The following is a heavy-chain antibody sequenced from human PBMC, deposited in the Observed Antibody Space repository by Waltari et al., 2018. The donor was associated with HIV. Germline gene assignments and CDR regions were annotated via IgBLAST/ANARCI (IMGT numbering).Heavy chain of an antibody. D-gene: IGHD5-12*01. J-gene: IGHJ5*02. CDR1: GFDLDVYA. Sequence: EVKLVESGGGLAQPGRSLRLSCTTSGFDLDVYAMHWIRQDPGKGLELVAGISWSSNGLGYVVSVKGRFTISRDNAKNSLYLQINNLRTEDTALYYCARDSRGFRGYEGNWFGPWGQGTLVTVSS. V-gene: IGHV3-9*01. CDR2: ISWSSNGL. CDR3: ARDSRGFRGYEGNWFGP.